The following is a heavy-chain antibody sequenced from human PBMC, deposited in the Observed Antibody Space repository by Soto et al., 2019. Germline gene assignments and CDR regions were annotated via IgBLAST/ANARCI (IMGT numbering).Heavy chain of an antibody. V-gene: IGHV1-46*01. J-gene: IGHJ4*02. D-gene: IGHD1-1*01. CDR1: GYSFSNYS. Sequence: VQLVQSGAEVKKPGASVQVSCKTSGYSFSNYSMHWVRQVPGQGLEWMGKINPNGGSTSLAQKFKDAVTLTRETSTNTVYMELSSLTSEDTAVYYCARDGVQLWPRYDFDYWGQGTLVTVSS. CDR3: ARDGVQLWPRYDFDY. CDR2: INPNGGST.